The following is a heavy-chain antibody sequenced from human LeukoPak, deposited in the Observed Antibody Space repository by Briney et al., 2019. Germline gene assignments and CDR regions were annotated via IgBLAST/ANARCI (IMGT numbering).Heavy chain of an antibody. CDR3: ARVPQWELPKHGAFDI. Sequence: PSETLSLTCSVSGYSISSAYYWGWIRQPPGKGLEWIGTMYHSGSTNYNPSLKSRVTISVDTSKNQVSLKLSSVTAADTAVYYCARVPQWELPKHGAFDIWGQGTMVTVSS. CDR2: MYHSGST. CDR1: GYSISSAYY. V-gene: IGHV4-38-2*02. D-gene: IGHD1-26*01. J-gene: IGHJ3*02.